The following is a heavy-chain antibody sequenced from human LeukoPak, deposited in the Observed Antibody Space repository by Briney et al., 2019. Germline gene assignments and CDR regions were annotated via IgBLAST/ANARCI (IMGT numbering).Heavy chain of an antibody. CDR3: ATDLGNSSGWYYFDY. CDR2: FDPEDGET. Sequence: GASVKVSCKVSGYTLTELSMHWVRQAPGKGLEWMGGFDPEDGETIYAQKFQGRVTMTEDTSTDIAYMELSSLRSEDTAVYYCATDLGNSSGWYYFDYWGQGTLVTVSS. D-gene: IGHD6-19*01. V-gene: IGHV1-24*01. CDR1: GYTLTELS. J-gene: IGHJ4*02.